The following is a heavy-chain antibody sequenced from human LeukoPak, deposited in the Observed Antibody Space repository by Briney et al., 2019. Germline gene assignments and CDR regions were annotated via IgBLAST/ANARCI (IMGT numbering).Heavy chain of an antibody. CDR3: ARGPNTYYDILTGYSGLDY. V-gene: IGHV4-34*01. J-gene: IGHJ4*02. Sequence: PSETLSLTCAVYGGSFSGYYWSWIRQPPGKGLEWIGEINHSGSTNYNPSLKSQVTISVDTSKNQFSLKLSSVTAADTAVYYCARGPNTYYDILTGYSGLDYWGQGTLVTVSS. D-gene: IGHD3-9*01. CDR2: INHSGST. CDR1: GGSFSGYY.